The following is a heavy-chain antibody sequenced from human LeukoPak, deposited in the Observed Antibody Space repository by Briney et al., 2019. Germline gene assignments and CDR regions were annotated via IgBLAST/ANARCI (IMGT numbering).Heavy chain of an antibody. V-gene: IGHV4-34*01. J-gene: IGHJ3*02. CDR2: INHSGST. Sequence: KLSETLSLTCAVYGGSLSGYYWSWIRQPPGKGLEWIGEINHSGSTNYNPSLKSRVTISVDTSKNQFSLKLSSVTAADTAVYYCARVVRGVINAFDIWGQGTMVTVSS. CDR3: ARVVRGVINAFDI. CDR1: GGSLSGYY. D-gene: IGHD3-10*02.